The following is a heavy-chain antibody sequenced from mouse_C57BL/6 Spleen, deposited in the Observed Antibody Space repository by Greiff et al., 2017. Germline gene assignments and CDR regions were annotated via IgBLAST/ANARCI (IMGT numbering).Heavy chain of an antibody. CDR1: GYTFTDYY. D-gene: IGHD2-4*01. V-gene: IGHV1-26*01. CDR2: INPNNGGT. J-gene: IGHJ1*03. CDR3: ARGGLYYDYAHWYFDV. Sequence: EVQLQQSGPELVKPGASVKISCKASGYTFTDYYMNWVKQSHGKSLEWIGDINPNNGGTSYNQKFKGKATLTVDKSSSTAYMELRSLTSEDSAVYYCARGGLYYDYAHWYFDVWGTGTTVTVSS.